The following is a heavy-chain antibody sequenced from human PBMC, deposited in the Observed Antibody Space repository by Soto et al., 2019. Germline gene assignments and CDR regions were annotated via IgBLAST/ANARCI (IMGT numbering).Heavy chain of an antibody. CDR1: GGSISGDYYH. CDR3: AREDDGGDRDYYGLDV. Sequence: QVQLQQSGPGLVKPSQTLSLTCTVSGGSISGDYYHWTWIRQSPGKGLEWIGYIHFSGSVLYNPSFKSRPTISVDTSKNQFSLHLRSVTAADTAVYFCAREDDGGDRDYYGLDVWGQVTTVTVSS. CDR2: IHFSGSV. D-gene: IGHD2-21*02. V-gene: IGHV4-30-4*08. J-gene: IGHJ6*02.